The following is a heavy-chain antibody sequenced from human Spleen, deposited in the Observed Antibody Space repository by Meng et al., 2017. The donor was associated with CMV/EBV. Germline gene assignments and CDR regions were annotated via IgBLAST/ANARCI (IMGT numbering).Heavy chain of an antibody. D-gene: IGHD3-3*01. J-gene: IGHJ6*02. CDR2: IYSGGST. CDR1: GFTVSSNY. V-gene: IGHV3-53*01. CDR3: ARDMDFGVVIMGYGMDV. Sequence: GGSLRLSCAASGFTVSSNYMSWVRQAPGKGLEWVSVIYSGGSTYYADSVKGRFTISRDNSKNTLYLQMNSLRAEDTAVYYCARDMDFGVVIMGYGMDVWGQGTTVTVSS.